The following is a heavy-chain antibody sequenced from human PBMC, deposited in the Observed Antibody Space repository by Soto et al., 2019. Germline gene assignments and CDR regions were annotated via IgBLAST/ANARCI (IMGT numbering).Heavy chain of an antibody. CDR3: GYSLDAFDI. V-gene: IGHV1-18*01. D-gene: IGHD2-21*01. CDR2: ISADTGEP. Sequence: ASVKVSCKASGFSPTTYAFSWVRRAPGKGLEWMGLISADTGEPRYAQKFQGRVAMTTDTSTRTAYMELRGLTSDDTAVYYCGYSLDAFDIWGQGTMVTVSS. CDR1: GFSPTTYA. J-gene: IGHJ3*02.